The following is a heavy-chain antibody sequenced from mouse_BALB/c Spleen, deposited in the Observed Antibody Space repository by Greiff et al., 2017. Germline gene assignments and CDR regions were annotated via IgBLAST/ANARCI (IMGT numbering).Heavy chain of an antibody. D-gene: IGHD2-4*01. CDR3: ARDYYDYGTWFAY. CDR2: ISSGGSYT. Sequence: DVHLVESGGGLVKPGGSLKLSCAASGFTFSSYAMSWVRQSPEKRLEWVAEISSGGSYTYYPDTVTGRFTISRDNAKNTLYLEMSSLRSEDTAMYYCARDYYDYGTWFAYWGQGTLVTVSA. V-gene: IGHV5-9-4*01. J-gene: IGHJ3*01. CDR1: GFTFSSYA.